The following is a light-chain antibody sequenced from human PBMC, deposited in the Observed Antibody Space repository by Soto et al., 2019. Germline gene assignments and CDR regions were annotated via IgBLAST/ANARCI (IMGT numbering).Light chain of an antibody. CDR3: QQSYNIPLT. CDR2: ASS. Sequence: EMTQSPYSLSASEGDRVTITCRASQSVSRYLNWFQQKPGKAPKLLIYASSILQSGVPSRFGGSGSGTDFTLTISSLQPEDFATYFCQQSYNIPLTFGQGTLLEI. V-gene: IGKV1-39*01. J-gene: IGKJ5*01. CDR1: QSVSRY.